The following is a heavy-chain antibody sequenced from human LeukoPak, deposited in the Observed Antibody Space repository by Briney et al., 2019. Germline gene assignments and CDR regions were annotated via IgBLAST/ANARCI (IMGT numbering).Heavy chain of an antibody. V-gene: IGHV1-18*01. D-gene: IGHD4-11*01. J-gene: IGHJ6*03. CDR2: ISAYNGNT. Sequence: ASVKVSCKASGYTFTSYGISWVRQAPGQGLEWMGWISAYNGNTNYAQKLQGRVTMTTDTSTSTAYMELRSLRSDDTAAYYCARVARDYSNYEGYYYMDVWGKGTTVTVSS. CDR3: ARVARDYSNYEGYYYMDV. CDR1: GYTFTSYG.